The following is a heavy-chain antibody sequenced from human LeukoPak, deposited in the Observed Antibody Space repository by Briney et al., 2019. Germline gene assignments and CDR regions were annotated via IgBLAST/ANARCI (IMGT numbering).Heavy chain of an antibody. V-gene: IGHV4-59*01. CDR2: IYYSGST. Sequence: SETLSLTCTVSGGSISSYYWSWIRQPPGKGLEWIGYIYYSGSTNYNPSLRSRVTISVDTSKNQFSLKLSSVTAADTAVYYCARRSWLSRIYYYYGMDVWGQGTTVTVSS. D-gene: IGHD3-22*01. CDR3: ARRSWLSRIYYYYGMDV. J-gene: IGHJ6*02. CDR1: GGSISSYY.